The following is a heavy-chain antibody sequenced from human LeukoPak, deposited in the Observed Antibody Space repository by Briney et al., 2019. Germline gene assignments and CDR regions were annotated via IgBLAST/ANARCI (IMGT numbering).Heavy chain of an antibody. CDR3: AKGGRGVYSGSSDNWFDP. CDR2: ISGSGDST. J-gene: IGHJ5*02. Sequence: GGSLRLSCAASTSDFNYYYMNWNRQAPGKGLEWVSAISGSGDSTYYADSVKGRFTISRDNSKNTLYLQMNSLRAEDTAVYYCAKGGRGVYSGSSDNWFDPWAREPWSPSPQ. CDR1: TSDFNYYY. D-gene: IGHD1-26*01. V-gene: IGHV3-23*01.